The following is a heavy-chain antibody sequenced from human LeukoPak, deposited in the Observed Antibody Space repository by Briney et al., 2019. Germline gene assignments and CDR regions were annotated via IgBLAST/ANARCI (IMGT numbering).Heavy chain of an antibody. Sequence: SETLSLTCTVSGGSISSYYGSWIRQPPGKGLEWIGYIYYSGSTNYNPSLKSRVTISVDTSKNQFSLKLSSVTAADTAVYYCARQGSKVVVPAAIAEDYYDSSGYYSYYFDYWGQGTLVTVSS. CDR1: GGSISSYY. V-gene: IGHV4-59*08. D-gene: IGHD3-22*01. J-gene: IGHJ4*02. CDR3: ARQGSKVVVPAAIAEDYYDSSGYYSYYFDY. CDR2: IYYSGST.